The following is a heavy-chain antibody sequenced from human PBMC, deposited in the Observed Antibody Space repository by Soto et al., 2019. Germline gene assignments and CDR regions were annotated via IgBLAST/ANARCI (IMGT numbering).Heavy chain of an antibody. Sequence: SETLSLTCTVSGDSISSGDYYWSWIRQPPGKGLEWIGCIYYSGNTYYNPSLKRRFSISVDTSKNQFSLQLSSVTVADTAVYYCARGQTTVTTLDYWGQGTLVTVSS. D-gene: IGHD4-17*01. J-gene: IGHJ4*02. CDR3: ARGQTTVTTLDY. CDR2: IYYSGNT. V-gene: IGHV4-30-4*01. CDR1: GDSISSGDYY.